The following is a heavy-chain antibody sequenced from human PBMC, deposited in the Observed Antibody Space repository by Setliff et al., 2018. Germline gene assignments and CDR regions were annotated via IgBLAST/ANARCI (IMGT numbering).Heavy chain of an antibody. CDR3: ARAQSWSGGPYYFDN. CDR1: GYTLTSYD. CDR2: MNPNSGNT. V-gene: IGHV1-8*02. Sequence: ASVKVSCKASGYTLTSYDINWVRQATGQGLEWMGWMNPNSGNTGYAQKFQGRVTMTRNTSISTAYMELSSLRSEDTAVYYCARAQSWSGGPYYFDNWGQGTLVTVSS. D-gene: IGHD3-3*01. J-gene: IGHJ4*02.